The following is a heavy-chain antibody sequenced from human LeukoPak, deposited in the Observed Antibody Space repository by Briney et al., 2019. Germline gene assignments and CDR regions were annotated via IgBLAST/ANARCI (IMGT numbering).Heavy chain of an antibody. D-gene: IGHD6-13*01. V-gene: IGHV3-33*01. Sequence: GGSLTLSCAASGFTFSSFGMHWVRQAPGKGLEWVAVIWYDASNKYYADSVKGRFTISRDNSKNTLFLQMNSLRDDDTAVYYCVRGVGVSRFNYFDPWGQGTLVIVSS. J-gene: IGHJ5*02. CDR2: IWYDASNK. CDR3: VRGVGVSRFNYFDP. CDR1: GFTFSSFG.